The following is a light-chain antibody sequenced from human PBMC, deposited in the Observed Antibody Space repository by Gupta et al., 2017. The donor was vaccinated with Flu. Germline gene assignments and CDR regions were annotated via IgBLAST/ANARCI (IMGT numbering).Light chain of an antibody. V-gene: IGLV3-1*01. CDR2: KDT. J-gene: IGLJ3*02. CDR3: KAVESSTGVV. Sequence: PGQTARITCSGDKIGDKYVYWEQKRPSQSPVMVIYKDTKRAPGITERFSGSNSRNTAHLTIRGTQVMGEGEYFCKAVESSTGVVFGGGTKLTVL. CDR1: KIGDKY.